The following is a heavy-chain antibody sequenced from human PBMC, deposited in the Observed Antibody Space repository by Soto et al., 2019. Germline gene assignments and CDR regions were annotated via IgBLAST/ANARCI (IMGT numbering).Heavy chain of an antibody. CDR1: GFTFSSYG. D-gene: IGHD2-15*01. Sequence: SGGSLRLSCAASGFTFSSYGMHWVRQAPGKGLEWVAVISYDGSNKYYADSVKGRFTISRDNSKNTLYLQMNSLRAEDTAVYYCAKEGGYCSGGSCYSLTVYYLFGYWGQGTLVTVSS. J-gene: IGHJ4*02. V-gene: IGHV3-30*18. CDR3: AKEGGYCSGGSCYSLTVYYLFGY. CDR2: ISYDGSNK.